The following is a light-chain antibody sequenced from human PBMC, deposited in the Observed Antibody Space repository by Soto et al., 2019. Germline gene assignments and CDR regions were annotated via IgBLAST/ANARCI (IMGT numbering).Light chain of an antibody. CDR2: DAS. CDR1: QTISTW. V-gene: IGKV1-5*01. Sequence: DIQMTQSPSILSASVGDRVTITCRASQTISTWLAWYQLKPGKAPKLLIFDASSLESGVPSRFGGSGSGTEFTLTISSLQPDDFATYYCQQYNTYSLTFDQGTKVEVK. J-gene: IGKJ1*01. CDR3: QQYNTYSLT.